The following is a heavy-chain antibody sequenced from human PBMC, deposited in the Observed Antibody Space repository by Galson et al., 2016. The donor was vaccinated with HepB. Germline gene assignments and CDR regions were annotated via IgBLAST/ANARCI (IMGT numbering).Heavy chain of an antibody. Sequence: TLSLTCTVSGGSISSGAYYWSWIRQHPGKGLEWIGYIYFRGTTHYNPPLKSRVTISLDSSKNQFSLKLSSVTAADTAVYYCARAPIVGAGNEYFQHWGQGTLVTVPS. CDR2: IYFRGTT. CDR1: GGSISSGAYY. J-gene: IGHJ1*01. V-gene: IGHV4-31*03. CDR3: ARAPIVGAGNEYFQH. D-gene: IGHD1-26*01.